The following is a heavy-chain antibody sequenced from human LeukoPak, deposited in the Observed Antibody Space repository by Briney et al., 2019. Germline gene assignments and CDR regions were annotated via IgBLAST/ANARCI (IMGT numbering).Heavy chain of an antibody. J-gene: IGHJ2*01. CDR2: VYPGDSDT. CDR3: RRRRDRGRYFDL. CDR1: GYSFTGYW. Sequence: GESLKISCKGSGYSFTGYWIGWVRQMPGKGLEWMGIVYPGDSDTRYSPSFQGQVTISADKSITTAYLQWSSLKASDSAIYYCRRRRDRGRYFDLWGRAPWSLSPQ. V-gene: IGHV5-51*01. D-gene: IGHD6-25*01.